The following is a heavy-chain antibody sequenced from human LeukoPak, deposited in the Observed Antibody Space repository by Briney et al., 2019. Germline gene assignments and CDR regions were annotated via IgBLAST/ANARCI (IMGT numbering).Heavy chain of an antibody. Sequence: ASVKVSCKASGYIFTGYYMHWVRQAPGQGLEWMGWINPNSGGTNYAQKFQGRVTMTRDTSISTAYMELSRLRSDDTAVYYCARDSSSSSWFAHYYFDYWGQGTLVTVSS. D-gene: IGHD6-13*01. V-gene: IGHV1-2*02. CDR3: ARDSSSSSWFAHYYFDY. CDR1: GYIFTGYY. J-gene: IGHJ4*02. CDR2: INPNSGGT.